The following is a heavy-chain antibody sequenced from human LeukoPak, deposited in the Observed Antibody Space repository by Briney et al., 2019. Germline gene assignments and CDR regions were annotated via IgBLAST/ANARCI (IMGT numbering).Heavy chain of an antibody. Sequence: PGGSLRLSCAASGFTFSSYSMNWVRQAPGKGLEWVSYISSNSGSMYYADSVKGRFTISRDNAKNSLYLQMNSLRAEDTAVYYCAREYYDFWSGPSRGPYYYYTDVWGKGTTVTVSS. J-gene: IGHJ6*03. D-gene: IGHD3-3*01. CDR2: ISSNSGSM. CDR1: GFTFSSYS. CDR3: AREYYDFWSGPSRGPYYYYTDV. V-gene: IGHV3-48*01.